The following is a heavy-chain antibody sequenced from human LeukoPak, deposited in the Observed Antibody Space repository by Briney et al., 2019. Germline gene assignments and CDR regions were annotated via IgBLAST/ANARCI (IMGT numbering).Heavy chain of an antibody. CDR2: IFHSGAT. D-gene: IGHD6-19*01. V-gene: IGHV4-39*01. CDR1: GGSITSGTYY. CDR3: ARQSTKYSSGWLFDY. J-gene: IGHJ4*02. Sequence: SETLSLTCTVSGGSITSGTYYWDWVRQPPGKGLEWIGSIFHSGATYHNPSLKSRATMSVDTSRNQFSLKLGSVTAADTAVYYCARQSTKYSSGWLFDYWGQGTLVAVSS.